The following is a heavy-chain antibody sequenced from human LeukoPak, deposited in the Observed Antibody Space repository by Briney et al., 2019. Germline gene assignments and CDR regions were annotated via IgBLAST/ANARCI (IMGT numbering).Heavy chain of an antibody. V-gene: IGHV4-34*01. Sequence: SETLSLTCAVYGGSFSGYYWSWIRQPPGKGLEWIGEINHSGSTNYNPSLKSRVTISVDTSKNQSSLKLSSVTAADTAVYYCARHVGGDIVVVPAAVNWFDPWGQGTLVTVSS. CDR2: INHSGST. D-gene: IGHD2-2*01. J-gene: IGHJ5*02. CDR3: ARHVGGDIVVVPAAVNWFDP. CDR1: GGSFSGYY.